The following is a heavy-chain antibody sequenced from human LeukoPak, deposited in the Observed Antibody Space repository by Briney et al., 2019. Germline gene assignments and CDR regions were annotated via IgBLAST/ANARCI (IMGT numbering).Heavy chain of an antibody. CDR1: GYSFTYYW. V-gene: IGHV5-51*01. Sequence: GESLKISCKGSGYSFTYYWVGWVRQMPGKGLEWMGIIYPGDSEPRYSPSFQGQVTISADKSISTAYLQWSSLKASDTAMYYCARQGYAYSSSYFYYVMDVWGQGTTVTVSS. CDR3: ARQGYAYSSSYFYYVMDV. J-gene: IGHJ6*02. D-gene: IGHD6-6*01. CDR2: IYPGDSEP.